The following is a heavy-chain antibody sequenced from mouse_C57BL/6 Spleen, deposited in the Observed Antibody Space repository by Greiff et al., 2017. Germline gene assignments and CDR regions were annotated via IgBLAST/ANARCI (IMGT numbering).Heavy chain of an antibody. CDR1: GFTFSDYY. D-gene: IGHD1-1*01. J-gene: IGHJ3*01. CDR2: INYDGSST. Sequence: EVMLVESEGGLVQPGSSMKLSCTASGFTFSDYYMAWVRQVPDKGLEWVANINYDGSSTYYLDSLKSRFIISRDNAKNILYLQMSSLKSEDTATYYCARDGCYYYGSSYGFAYWGQGTLVTVSA. CDR3: ARDGCYYYGSSYGFAY. V-gene: IGHV5-16*01.